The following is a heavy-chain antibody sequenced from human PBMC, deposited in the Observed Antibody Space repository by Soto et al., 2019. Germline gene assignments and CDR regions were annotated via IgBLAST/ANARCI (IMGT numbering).Heavy chain of an antibody. CDR3: AKDAGGYCTNGVCYIYYFDY. Sequence: GGSLRLSCAASGFTFSSYAMSWVRQAPGKGLEWVSAISGSGGSTYYADSVKGRFTISRDNSKNTLYLQMNSLRAEDTAVYYCAKDAGGYCTNGVCYIYYFDYWGQGTLVTVSS. CDR2: ISGSGGST. CDR1: GFTFSSYA. J-gene: IGHJ4*02. V-gene: IGHV3-23*01. D-gene: IGHD2-8*01.